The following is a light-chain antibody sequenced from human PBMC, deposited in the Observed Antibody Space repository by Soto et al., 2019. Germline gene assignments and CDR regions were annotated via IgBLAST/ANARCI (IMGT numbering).Light chain of an antibody. J-gene: IGKJ4*01. CDR3: QQLNNYPLT. Sequence: IQLTQSPSSLSASVGDRVTITCRASQDISSYLAWYQQKPGKAPKLLIHSISRLQSGVPSRFSGSGSGTDFTLTIKGLQPEDFATYYCQQLNNYPLTFGGGTTVDIK. CDR2: SIS. CDR1: QDISSY. V-gene: IGKV1-9*01.